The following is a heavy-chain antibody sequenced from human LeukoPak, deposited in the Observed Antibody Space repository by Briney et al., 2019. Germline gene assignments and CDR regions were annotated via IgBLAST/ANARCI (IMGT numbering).Heavy chain of an antibody. CDR3: AITRYYYDSSGYYEGDFDY. CDR1: GFTFSIYA. J-gene: IGHJ4*02. D-gene: IGHD3-22*01. V-gene: IGHV4-34*08. Sequence: LSCVASGFTFSIYAMSWIRQPPGKGLEWIGEINHSGSTNYNPSLKSRVTISVDTSKNQFSLKLSSVTAADTAVYYCAITRYYYDSSGYYEGDFDYWGQGTLVTVSS. CDR2: INHSGST.